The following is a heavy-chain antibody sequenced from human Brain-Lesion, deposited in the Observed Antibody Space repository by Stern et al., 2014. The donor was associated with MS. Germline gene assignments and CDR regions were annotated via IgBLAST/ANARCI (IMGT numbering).Heavy chain of an antibody. J-gene: IGHJ6*02. Sequence: VQLVESGPEVKKPGSSVKVSCKASGGLFRSHAISWGRQAPGQGLEWMGGIIAIFGTTKYAQKFQGRVSITADESTNTVYMELSSLRHEDTALYYCAREAGYSFSYYGLDVWGLGNSVTVSS. CDR1: GGLFRSHA. CDR2: IIAIFGTT. D-gene: IGHD5-18*01. V-gene: IGHV1-69*01. CDR3: AREAGYSFSYYGLDV.